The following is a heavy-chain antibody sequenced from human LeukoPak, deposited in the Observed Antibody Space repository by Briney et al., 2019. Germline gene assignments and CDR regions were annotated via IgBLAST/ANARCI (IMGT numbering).Heavy chain of an antibody. J-gene: IGHJ4*02. V-gene: IGHV4-39*07. CDR3: ARGGSYYDRNFDY. CDR2: IFYSGST. CDR1: SGSISTSNYY. D-gene: IGHD3-22*01. Sequence: SETLSLTCTVSSGSISTSNYYWGWVRQPPGKALEWIGNIFYSGSTYYSPSLKSRVTISLDTSRNQFSLKLNSVTAADTAVYYCARGGSYYDRNFDYWGQGTLVTVSS.